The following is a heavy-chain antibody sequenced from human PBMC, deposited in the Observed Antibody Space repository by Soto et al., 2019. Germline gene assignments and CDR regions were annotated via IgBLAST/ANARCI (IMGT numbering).Heavy chain of an antibody. V-gene: IGHV3-74*01. CDR2: INSDGSST. Sequence: GSLRLSCAASGFTFSSYWMRWVRQAPGKGLVWVSRINSDGSSTSYADSVKGRFTISRDNAKNTLYLQMNSLRAEDTAVYYCARVGPYDFWSGYLLDDYYYYGTDVWGQGTTVTVSS. CDR3: ARVGPYDFWSGYLLDDYYYYGTDV. D-gene: IGHD3-3*01. CDR1: GFTFSSYW. J-gene: IGHJ6*02.